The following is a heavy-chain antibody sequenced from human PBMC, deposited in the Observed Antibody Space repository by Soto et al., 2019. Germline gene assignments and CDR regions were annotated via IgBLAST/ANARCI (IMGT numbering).Heavy chain of an antibody. D-gene: IGHD3-22*01. CDR2: VYSTGTT. CDR3: AREKDYYYSALDV. J-gene: IGHJ6*02. Sequence: QVQLQESGSGLVKASETLSLTCNVSGGSISGHYWSWIRQPAGKGLGWIGRVYSTGTTDYNPSLEGRVTMSVDTSKSQFSLKLRSVTAADTAKYYCAREKDYYYSALDVWGPGITVAVSS. CDR1: GGSISGHY. V-gene: IGHV4-4*07.